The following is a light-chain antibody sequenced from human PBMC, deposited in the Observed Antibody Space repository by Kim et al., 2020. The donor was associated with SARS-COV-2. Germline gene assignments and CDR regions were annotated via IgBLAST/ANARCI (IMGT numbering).Light chain of an antibody. CDR2: DVT. CDR3: CSFAGTSTHLV. J-gene: IGLJ1*01. CDR1: STDIGAYNY. V-gene: IGLV2-11*01. Sequence: QSVTISWTGTSTDIGAYNYVSWYQEHPGNAPKLIIYDVTKRPSGVPDRYSGSKSGNPASLTISALQAEDEATYSCCSFAGTSTHLVFGTGTKVTVL.